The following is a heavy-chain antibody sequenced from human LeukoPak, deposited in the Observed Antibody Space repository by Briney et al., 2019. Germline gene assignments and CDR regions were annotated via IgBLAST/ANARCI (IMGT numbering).Heavy chain of an antibody. D-gene: IGHD1-26*01. V-gene: IGHV3-9*03. CDR1: GFTFDDYA. CDR2: ISWNSGSI. CDR3: AKGGSGSYYYYGMDV. J-gene: IGHJ6*02. Sequence: GGSLRLSCAASGFTFDDYAMHWVRQAPGKGLEWVSGISWNSGSIGYADSVKGRFTISRDNAKNSLYLQMNSLRAEDVALYYCAKGGSGSYYYYGMDVWGQGTTVTVSS.